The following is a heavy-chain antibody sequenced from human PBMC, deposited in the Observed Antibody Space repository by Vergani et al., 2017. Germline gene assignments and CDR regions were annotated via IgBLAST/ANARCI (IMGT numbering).Heavy chain of an antibody. CDR2: ISGDGGST. J-gene: IGHJ4*02. CDR1: GFTFDDYA. V-gene: IGHV3-43*02. Sequence: EVQLVESGGGVVQPGGSLRLSCVASGFTFDDYAMHWVRQAPGKGLEWVCLISGDGGSTYYADSVKGRFTISRDNSKNSLYLQMNSLGTEDTALYYCAKSYGPTVVAATNYWGQGTLVTVSS. CDR3: AKSYGPTVVAATNY. D-gene: IGHD2-15*01.